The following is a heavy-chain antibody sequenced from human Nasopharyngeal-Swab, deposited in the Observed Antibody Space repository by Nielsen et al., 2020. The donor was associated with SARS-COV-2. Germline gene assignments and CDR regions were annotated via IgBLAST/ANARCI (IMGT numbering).Heavy chain of an antibody. V-gene: IGHV4-39*01. J-gene: IGHJ5*02. CDR2: IHYGGGT. D-gene: IGHD2/OR15-2a*01. CDR3: VRREYSNRLDP. CDR1: GGSMSSSGYH. Sequence: ETLSLTCTVAGGSMSSSGYHWGWIRQPPGKGLEWIGSIHYGGGTYYNPSLSRRVTLAVDASRNQFSLTVTSVTAADTALYYCVRREYSNRLDPWGQGTLVTVSS.